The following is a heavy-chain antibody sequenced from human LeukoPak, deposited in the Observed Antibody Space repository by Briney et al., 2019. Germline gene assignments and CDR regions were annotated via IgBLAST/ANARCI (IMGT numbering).Heavy chain of an antibody. CDR3: ATAGVRSGSFASFDY. J-gene: IGHJ4*02. V-gene: IGHV3-74*01. Sequence: GGSLRLSCAASGFTSNTSWMHWVRQAPGKGLIWVSRINADETSTTYADSVKGRFAISRDNAKNTLYLQMNSLRAEDTAMYYCATAGVRSGSFASFDYWGQGTLVTVSS. D-gene: IGHD1-26*01. CDR2: INADETST. CDR1: GFTSNTSW.